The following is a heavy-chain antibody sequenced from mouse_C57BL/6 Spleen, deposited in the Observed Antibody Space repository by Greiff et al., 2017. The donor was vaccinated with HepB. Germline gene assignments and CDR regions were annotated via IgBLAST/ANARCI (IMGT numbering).Heavy chain of an antibody. D-gene: IGHD1-1*01. V-gene: IGHV7-3*01. CDR1: GFTFTDYY. CDR3: AGNYYGSTPFAY. J-gene: IGHJ3*01. CDR2: IRNKANGYTT. Sequence: EVKLVESGGGLVQPGGSLSLSCAASGFTFTDYYMSWVRQPPGKALEWLGFIRNKANGYTTEYSASVKGRFTISRDNSQSILYLQMNALRAEDSATYYCAGNYYGSTPFAYWGQGTLVTVSA.